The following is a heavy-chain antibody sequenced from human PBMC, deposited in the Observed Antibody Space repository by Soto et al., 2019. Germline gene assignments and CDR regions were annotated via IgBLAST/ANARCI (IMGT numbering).Heavy chain of an antibody. CDR2: IYYSGST. V-gene: IGHV4-30-4*01. D-gene: IGHD6-13*01. CDR3: ARDVKRYSRPPGPLEY. Sequence: PSETLSLTCTVSGGSISSGDYYWSWIRQPPGKGLEWIGYIYYSGSTYYNPSLKSRVTISVDTSKNQFSLKLSSVTAADTAVYYCARDVKRYSRPPGPLEYWGLGTPVTVSS. CDR1: GGSISSGDYY. J-gene: IGHJ4*02.